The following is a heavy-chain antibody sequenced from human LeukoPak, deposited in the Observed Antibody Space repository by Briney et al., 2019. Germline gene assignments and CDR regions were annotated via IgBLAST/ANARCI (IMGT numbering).Heavy chain of an antibody. Sequence: PGASVKVSCKASGGTFSSYAISWVRQAPGQGLEWMGWISAYNGNTNYAQKLQGRVTMTTDTSTSTAYMGLRSLRSDDTAVYYCTRDTAPYSGSYSLDYWGQGTLVTVSS. CDR3: TRDTAPYSGSYSLDY. CDR1: GGTFSSYA. CDR2: ISAYNGNT. J-gene: IGHJ4*02. D-gene: IGHD1-26*01. V-gene: IGHV1-18*01.